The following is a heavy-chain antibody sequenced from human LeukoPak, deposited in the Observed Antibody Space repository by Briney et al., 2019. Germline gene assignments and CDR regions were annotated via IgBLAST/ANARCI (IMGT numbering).Heavy chain of an antibody. V-gene: IGHV1-69*04. CDR2: IIPILGIA. D-gene: IGHD3-3*01. CDR3: ARDNRSGFWSGYFDY. CDR1: GGTFSSYA. J-gene: IGHJ4*02. Sequence: SVKVSCKASGGTFSSYAISWVRQAPGQGLEWMGRIIPILGIANYAQKFQGRVTITADKSTSTAYMELSSLRSEDTAVYYCARDNRSGFWSGYFDYWGQGTLATVSS.